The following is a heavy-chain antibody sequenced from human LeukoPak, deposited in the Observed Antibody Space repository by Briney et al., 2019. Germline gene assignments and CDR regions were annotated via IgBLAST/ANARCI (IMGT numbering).Heavy chain of an antibody. CDR1: GFTFSSYG. D-gene: IGHD6-19*01. V-gene: IGHV3-33*01. CDR3: AREWAVAGKGDAFDI. J-gene: IGHJ3*02. Sequence: GRSLRLSCAASGFTFSSYGMPWVRQAPGKGLEWVAVIWYDGSNKYYADSVKGRFTISRDNSKNTLYLQMNSLRAEDTAVYYCAREWAVAGKGDAFDIWGQGTMVTVSS. CDR2: IWYDGSNK.